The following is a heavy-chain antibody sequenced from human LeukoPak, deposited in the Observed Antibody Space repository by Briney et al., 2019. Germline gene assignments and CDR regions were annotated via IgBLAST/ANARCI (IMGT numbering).Heavy chain of an antibody. Sequence: SETLSLTCTVSGGSISSYYWSWIRQPPGKGLEWIGYIYYSGSTNYNPSLKSRVTISVDTSKNQLSLKLSSVTAADTAVYYCARAKLLTGYYTDWGQGTLVTVSS. CDR2: IYYSGST. CDR3: ARAKLLTGYYTD. CDR1: GGSISSYY. J-gene: IGHJ4*02. V-gene: IGHV4-59*01. D-gene: IGHD3-9*01.